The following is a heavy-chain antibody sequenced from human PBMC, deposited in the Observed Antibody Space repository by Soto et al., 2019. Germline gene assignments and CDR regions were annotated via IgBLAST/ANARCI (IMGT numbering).Heavy chain of an antibody. J-gene: IGHJ4*02. CDR1: GFTFSSYG. CDR2: IWYDGSNK. V-gene: IGHV3-33*01. Sequence: QVQLVESGGGVVQPGRSLRLSCAASGFTFSSYGMHWVRQAPGKGLEWVAVIWYDGSNKYYADSVKGRFTISRDNSKNTLYLQMNSLRAEDTAVYYCARGGRGDYYVSSGQLQDFDYWGQGTLVTVSS. D-gene: IGHD3-22*01. CDR3: ARGGRGDYYVSSGQLQDFDY.